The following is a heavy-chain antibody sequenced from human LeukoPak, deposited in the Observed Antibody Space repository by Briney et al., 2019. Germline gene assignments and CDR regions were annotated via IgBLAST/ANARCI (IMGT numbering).Heavy chain of an antibody. D-gene: IGHD6-19*01. Sequence: SVKVSCKASGGTFSNYAISWVRQAPGQGLEWMGRIIPIFGIAKYAQKFQGRVTITADKSTSTAYMELSSLRSEDTAAYYCAKIPVSYSSGWSNFDYWGQGTLVTVSS. J-gene: IGHJ4*02. V-gene: IGHV1-69*04. CDR3: AKIPVSYSSGWSNFDY. CDR1: GGTFSNYA. CDR2: IIPIFGIA.